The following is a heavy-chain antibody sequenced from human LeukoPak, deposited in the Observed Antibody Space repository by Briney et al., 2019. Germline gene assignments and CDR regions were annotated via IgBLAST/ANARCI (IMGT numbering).Heavy chain of an antibody. CDR2: IGGSGGST. CDR1: GLTFSSYV. J-gene: IGHJ6*03. CDR3: AKVPMFGYMDV. D-gene: IGHD3-10*02. Sequence: GGSLRLSCVASGLTFSSYVMNWVRQAPGKGLEWVSSIGGSGGSTSYADSVKGRFTISRDNSKNTLYLQMNSLRAEDTAVYYCAKVPMFGYMDVWGKGTTVTASS. V-gene: IGHV3-23*01.